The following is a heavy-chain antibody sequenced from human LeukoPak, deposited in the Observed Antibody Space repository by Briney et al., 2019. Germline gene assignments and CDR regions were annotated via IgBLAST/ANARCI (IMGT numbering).Heavy chain of an antibody. Sequence: ASVKVSCKTSGYTFTRYYMHWVRQAPGQGLECMGVINPSGGSTRYPQKFQGRVTMTRDTSTSTVYMELSSLRSDDTAVYFCAREAFIETTTIASAFDFWGQGTLVTVSS. V-gene: IGHV1-46*01. J-gene: IGHJ4*02. D-gene: IGHD5-24*01. CDR2: INPSGGST. CDR3: AREAFIETTTIASAFDF. CDR1: GYTFTRYY.